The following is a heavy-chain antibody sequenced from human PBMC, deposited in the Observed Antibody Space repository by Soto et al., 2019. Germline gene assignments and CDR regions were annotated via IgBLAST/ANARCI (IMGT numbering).Heavy chain of an antibody. CDR2: ITSSSSYI. V-gene: IGHV3-21*01. Sequence: EVQVVESGGGLVKPGGSLRLSCAASGFTFSTYTMNWVRQAPGQGLEWVPSITSSSSYIYYADSVKGRFTISRDNARNSLYLEMNSLRAEDTAVYYCATDLRRESLDIGYWGQGTLVIVSS. J-gene: IGHJ4*02. CDR1: GFTFSTYT. D-gene: IGHD3-9*01. CDR3: ATDLRRESLDIGY.